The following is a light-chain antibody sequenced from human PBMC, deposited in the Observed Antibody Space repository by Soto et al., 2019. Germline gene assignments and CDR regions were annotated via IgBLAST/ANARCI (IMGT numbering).Light chain of an antibody. J-gene: IGKJ4*01. Sequence: DIVMTQSPLSLPVTPGGPASISCRSSQSLLHSNGYNYLDWYLQKPGQSPQLLIYLGSNRASGVPDRFSGSGSGTDFTLKISRVEAEDVGLYYCMQALQTPLTFGGGTKVEIK. V-gene: IGKV2-28*01. CDR1: QSLLHSNGYNY. CDR3: MQALQTPLT. CDR2: LGS.